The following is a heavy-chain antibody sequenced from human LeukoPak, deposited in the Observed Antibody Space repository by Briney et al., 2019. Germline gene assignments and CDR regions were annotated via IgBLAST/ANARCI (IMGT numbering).Heavy chain of an antibody. CDR3: AREGGARGSLHHLGAFDI. Sequence: ASVKVSCKASGYTFTGYYMHWVRQAPGQGLEWMGWINPNSGGTNYAQKFQGRVTMTRDTSISTAYMELSRLRSDDTAVYYCAREGGARGSLHHLGAFDIWGQGTMVTVSS. V-gene: IGHV1-2*02. CDR1: GYTFTGYY. J-gene: IGHJ3*02. D-gene: IGHD3-22*01. CDR2: INPNSGGT.